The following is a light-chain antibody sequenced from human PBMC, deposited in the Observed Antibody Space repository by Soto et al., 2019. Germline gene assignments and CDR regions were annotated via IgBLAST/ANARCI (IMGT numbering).Light chain of an antibody. Sequence: QPVLTQPPSVSGAPGQRVTISCTGSSSNIGAGYDVHWYQQLPGAAPKLLIYDINNRPSGVPDRFSGSKSDTSASLAITGLQAEDEADYYCQSYDSSLSVHIFVFGTGTKLTVL. CDR3: QSYDSSLSVHIFV. CDR1: SSNIGAGYD. CDR2: DIN. J-gene: IGLJ1*01. V-gene: IGLV1-40*01.